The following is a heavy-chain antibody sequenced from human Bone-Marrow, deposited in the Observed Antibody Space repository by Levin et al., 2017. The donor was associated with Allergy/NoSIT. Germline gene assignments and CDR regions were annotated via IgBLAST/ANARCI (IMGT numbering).Heavy chain of an antibody. CDR2: ISYDGSQK. CDR1: GFTFTNYA. D-gene: IGHD6-19*01. Sequence: GGSLRLSCAAFGFTFTNYAMQWVRLAPGKGLEWVAVISYDGSQKYYTDSVQGRFTISRDNSKNTLYLQMDSLRDEDTAVYYCARSPNSAWHNFEHWGQGTLVTVSS. J-gene: IGHJ4*02. V-gene: IGHV3-30-3*01. CDR3: ARSPNSAWHNFEH.